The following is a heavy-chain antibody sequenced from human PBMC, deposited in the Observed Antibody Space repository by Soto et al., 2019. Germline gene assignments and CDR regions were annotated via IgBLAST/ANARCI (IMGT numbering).Heavy chain of an antibody. J-gene: IGHJ4*02. Sequence: ASVKVSCKASGYTFTSYGISWVRQAPGQGLEWMGWISAYNGNTNYAQKLQGRVTMTTDTSTSTAYMELRSLRSDDTAVYYCARAAAPLRFLEWLSHYFDYWGQGTLVTVSS. CDR1: GYTFTSYG. D-gene: IGHD3-3*01. CDR3: ARAAAPLRFLEWLSHYFDY. CDR2: ISAYNGNT. V-gene: IGHV1-18*01.